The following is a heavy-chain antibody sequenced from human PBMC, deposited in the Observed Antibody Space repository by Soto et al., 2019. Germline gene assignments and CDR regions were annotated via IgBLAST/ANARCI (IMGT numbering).Heavy chain of an antibody. V-gene: IGHV4-31*03. CDR3: AREYCSGGSCYLGHNWLHP. D-gene: IGHD2-15*01. Sequence: PSETLSLTCTVSGGSISSGGYYWSWIRQHPGKGLEWIGYIYYSGSTYYNPSLKSRVTISVDTSKNQFSLKLSSVTAADTAVYYCAREYCSGGSCYLGHNWLHPWGQGTMVTVYS. J-gene: IGHJ5*02. CDR2: IYYSGST. CDR1: GGSISSGGYY.